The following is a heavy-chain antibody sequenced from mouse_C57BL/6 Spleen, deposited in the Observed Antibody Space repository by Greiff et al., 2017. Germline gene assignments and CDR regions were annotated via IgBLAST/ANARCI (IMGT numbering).Heavy chain of an antibody. J-gene: IGHJ3*01. V-gene: IGHV1-55*01. CDR1: GYTFTSYW. CDR3: ARERIYGNYEFAY. CDR2: IYPGSGST. Sequence: QVHVKQSGAELVKPGASVKMSCKASGYTFTSYWITWVKQRPGQGLEWIGDIYPGSGSTNYNEKFKSKATLTVDTSSSTAYMQLSSLTSEDSAVYYCARERIYGNYEFAYWGQGTLVTVSA. D-gene: IGHD2-1*01.